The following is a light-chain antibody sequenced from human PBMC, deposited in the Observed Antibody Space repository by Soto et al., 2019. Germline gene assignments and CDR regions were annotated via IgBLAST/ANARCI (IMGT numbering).Light chain of an antibody. Sequence: QSALTQPASVSGSPGQSITVSCSGTSSDVGGYNFVSWYQQHPGSAPRLMIYEVNKRPSGVPDRFSGSKSGYTASLTVSGLQTEDEAFYYCSSSAGIYHYLVFGGGTQLTVL. CDR1: SSDVGGYNF. CDR2: EVN. V-gene: IGLV2-8*01. CDR3: SSSAGIYHYLV. J-gene: IGLJ3*02.